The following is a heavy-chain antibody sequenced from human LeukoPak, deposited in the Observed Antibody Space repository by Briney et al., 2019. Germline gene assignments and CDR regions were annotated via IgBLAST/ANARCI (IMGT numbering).Heavy chain of an antibody. V-gene: IGHV3-7*01. Sequence: PGGSLRLSCAASGFTFSSYWMSWVRQAPGKGLEWVANIKQDGSEKYYVDSVKGRFTISRDNAKNSLYLQMNSLRAEDTAVYYCARVDGGGWLRLGGYYFDYWGQGTLVTVSS. CDR2: IKQDGSEK. J-gene: IGHJ4*02. D-gene: IGHD5-12*01. CDR3: ARVDGGGWLRLGGYYFDY. CDR1: GFTFSSYW.